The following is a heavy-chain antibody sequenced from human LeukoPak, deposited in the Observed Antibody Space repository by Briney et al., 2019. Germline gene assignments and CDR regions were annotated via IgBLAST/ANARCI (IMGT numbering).Heavy chain of an antibody. D-gene: IGHD6-13*01. CDR2: MYYSGST. CDR1: GASISSYY. J-gene: IGHJ4*02. Sequence: SSETLSLTCTVSGASISSYYWNWIRQPPGKGLEWIGYMYYSGSTNYNPSLRSRVTISVDTSKNQFSLKLSSVTAADTAVYYCARDTSIAAGTRFDYWGQGTLVTVSS. V-gene: IGHV4-59*01. CDR3: ARDTSIAAGTRFDY.